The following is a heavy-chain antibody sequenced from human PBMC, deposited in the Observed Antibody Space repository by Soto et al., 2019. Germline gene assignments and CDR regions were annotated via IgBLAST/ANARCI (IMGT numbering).Heavy chain of an antibody. Sequence: SETLSLTCTVSGGSISSDYWSWIRQPPGKGLEWIGYIYYSGSTNYNPSLKSRVTISVDTSKNQFSLKLSSVTAADTAVYYCARDRMSDYIWGSYRYTDYYYYMDVWGKGTTVTVSS. D-gene: IGHD3-16*02. CDR1: GGSISSDY. V-gene: IGHV4-59*01. CDR3: ARDRMSDYIWGSYRYTDYYYYMDV. J-gene: IGHJ6*03. CDR2: IYYSGST.